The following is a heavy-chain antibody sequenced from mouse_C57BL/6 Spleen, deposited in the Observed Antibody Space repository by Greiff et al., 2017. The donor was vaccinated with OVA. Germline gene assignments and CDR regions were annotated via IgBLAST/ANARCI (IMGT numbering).Heavy chain of an antibody. D-gene: IGHD2-1*01. CDR2: INPNYGTT. V-gene: IGHV1-39*01. J-gene: IGHJ4*01. CDR1: GYTFTSYG. Sequence: EVKLQQSGAELARPGASVKLSCKASGYTFTSYGISWVKQSNGKSLEWIGVINPNYGTTSYNQKFKGKATLTVDQSSSTAYMQLNSLTSEDSAVYYCARSNGNYAMDYWGQGTSVTVSS. CDR3: ARSNGNYAMDY.